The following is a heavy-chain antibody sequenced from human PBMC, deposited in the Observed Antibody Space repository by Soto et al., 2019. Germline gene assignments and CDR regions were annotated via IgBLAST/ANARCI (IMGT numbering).Heavy chain of an antibody. Sequence: PGGSLRLSCAASGFTFSSYGMDWVRQAPGKGLEWVAVISYDGSNKYYADSVKGRFTISRDNSKNTLYLQMNSLRAEDTAVYYCAKDWDTAMGLIDYWGQGTLVTVSS. CDR3: AKDWDTAMGLIDY. V-gene: IGHV3-30*18. D-gene: IGHD5-18*01. CDR1: GFTFSSYG. CDR2: ISYDGSNK. J-gene: IGHJ4*02.